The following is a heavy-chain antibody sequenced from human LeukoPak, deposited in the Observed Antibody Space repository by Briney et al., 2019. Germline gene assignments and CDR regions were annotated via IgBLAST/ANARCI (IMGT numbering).Heavy chain of an antibody. J-gene: IGHJ3*02. V-gene: IGHV3-23*01. CDR3: AKTYMWSIDAFHI. CDR2: ITARADST. Sequence: GGSLRLSCAASGFTFSNYAMSWVRQAPGKGLEWVSGITARADSTYYADSVKGRVTISRDNSKNTLFLQLNSLRAEAAAVYYCAKTYMWSIDAFHIWGQGTMVTVSS. D-gene: IGHD2-8*02. CDR1: GFTFSNYA.